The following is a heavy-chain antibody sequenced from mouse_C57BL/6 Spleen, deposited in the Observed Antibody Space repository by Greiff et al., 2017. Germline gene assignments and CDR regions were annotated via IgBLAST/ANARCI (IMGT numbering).Heavy chain of an antibody. CDR1: GFTFSDYG. V-gene: IGHV5-17*01. J-gene: IGHJ4*01. CDR3: AVKYSNYVYAMDY. D-gene: IGHD2-5*01. Sequence: EVKLVESGGGLVKPGGSLKLSCAASGFTFSDYGMHWVRQAPEQGLEWVAYISSCSSTIYYADTVKGRFTISRDNAKNTLFLQMTSLRSEDTAMYYCAVKYSNYVYAMDYWGQGTSVTVSS. CDR2: ISSCSSTI.